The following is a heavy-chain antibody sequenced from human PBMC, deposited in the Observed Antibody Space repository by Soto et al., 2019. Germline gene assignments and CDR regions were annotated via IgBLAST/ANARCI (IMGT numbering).Heavy chain of an antibody. D-gene: IGHD2-15*01. J-gene: IGHJ6*03. CDR3: ASGKSKMTQDRMGFYYYMDV. V-gene: IGHV1-69*08. CDR2: VIPLLDAS. CDR1: GATFNDYT. Sequence: QVQLVQSGAEVKKPGSSVRISCAASGATFNDYTFTWVRRAPGQGLEWMGRVIPLLDASNYAEKFQDRVKITADRSTSTVYMEPRGLKCEESAIYYCASGKSKMTQDRMGFYYYMDVWGKGTTVTVSS.